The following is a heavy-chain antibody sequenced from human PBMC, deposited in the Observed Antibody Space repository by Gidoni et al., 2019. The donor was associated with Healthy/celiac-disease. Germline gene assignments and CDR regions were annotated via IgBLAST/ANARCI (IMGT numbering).Heavy chain of an antibody. CDR1: GFTFDDYA. D-gene: IGHD3-10*01. V-gene: IGHV3-9*01. J-gene: IGHJ3*02. CDR2: ISWNSGSI. CDR3: AKDLSPGNPDAFDI. Sequence: EVQLVESGGGLVQPGRSLRLSCAASGFTFDDYAMHWVRQAPGKGLEWVSGISWNSGSIGYADSVKGRFTISRDNAKNSLYLQMNSLRAEDTALYYCAKDLSPGNPDAFDIWGQGTMVTVSS.